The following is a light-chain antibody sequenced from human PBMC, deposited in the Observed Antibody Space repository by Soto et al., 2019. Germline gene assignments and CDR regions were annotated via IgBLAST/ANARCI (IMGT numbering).Light chain of an antibody. V-gene: IGKV1-39*01. CDR1: QSISFY. Sequence: DIQMTQSPSFLSPSVGDRLTITCRASQSISFYLNWYQQKPGNAPKVLIYAASNLQTGVPSRFSGSGSGTEFSLTISSLQSEDFAVYSCQQYGDWPGAFGGGTKVDIK. CDR2: AAS. J-gene: IGKJ4*01. CDR3: QQYGDWPGA.